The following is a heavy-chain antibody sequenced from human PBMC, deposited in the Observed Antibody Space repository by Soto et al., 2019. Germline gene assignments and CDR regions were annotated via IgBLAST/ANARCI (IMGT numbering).Heavy chain of an antibody. D-gene: IGHD2-8*01. CDR3: AREFRAYCTNGVCYNVFDY. J-gene: IGHJ4*02. CDR2: IYYSGST. CDR1: GGSISSGDYY. Sequence: SETLSLTCTVSGGSISSGDYYWSWIRQPPGKGLEWIGYIYYSGSTYYNPSLKSRVTISVDTSKNRFSLKLSSVTAADTAVYYCAREFRAYCTNGVCYNVFDYWGQGTLVTVPQ. V-gene: IGHV4-30-4*01.